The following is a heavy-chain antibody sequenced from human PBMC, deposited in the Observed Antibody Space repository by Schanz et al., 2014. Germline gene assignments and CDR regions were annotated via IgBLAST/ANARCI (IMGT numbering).Heavy chain of an antibody. CDR1: GFTFSSYA. V-gene: IGHV3-23*01. CDR2: LSEGGGGT. Sequence: EVQLLESGGGLVQPGGSLRLSCAASGFTFSSYAMSWVRQAPGKGLEWVSALSEGGGGTHYADSVRGRFTISSDSSKNTLYLQMSSLRADDTAVYYCAKVRYSSGWRGDYFDEWGQGTLVTVAS. J-gene: IGHJ4*02. CDR3: AKVRYSSGWRGDYFDE. D-gene: IGHD6-25*01.